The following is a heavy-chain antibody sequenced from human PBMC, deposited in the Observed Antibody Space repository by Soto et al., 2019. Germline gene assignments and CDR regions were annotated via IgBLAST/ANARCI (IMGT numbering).Heavy chain of an antibody. CDR1: GFTFSSYG. V-gene: IGHV3-23*01. Sequence: PGGSLRLSCAASGFTFSSYGMTWVRQAPGKGLEWVSTIIGSGGSTYHADSVKGRFTISRANSKNTLYLQMNSLRAEDTAVYYCAKDGGPNWDHGMDVWGQGTTVAVSS. J-gene: IGHJ6*02. CDR3: AKDGGPNWDHGMDV. D-gene: IGHD1-1*01. CDR2: IIGSGGST.